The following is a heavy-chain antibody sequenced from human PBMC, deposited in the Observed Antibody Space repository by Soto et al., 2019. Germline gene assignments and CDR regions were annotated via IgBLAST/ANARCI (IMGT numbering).Heavy chain of an antibody. J-gene: IGHJ5*02. D-gene: IGHD2-2*01. CDR1: GDAIYIGGYY. CDR2: IYHTGKT. Sequence: SETLSLTCTVSGDAIYIGGYYWTWIRQHPGKGLEWIGYIYHTGKTYYNPSLESRVTMSVDTSKSQFSLKLASVTAADTAVYYCARGGSSTANWINPGGEGALVTVSS. CDR3: ARGGSSTANWINP. V-gene: IGHV4-31*03.